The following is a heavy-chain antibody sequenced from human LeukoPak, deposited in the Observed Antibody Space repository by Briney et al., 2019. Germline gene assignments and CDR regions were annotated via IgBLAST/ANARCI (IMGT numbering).Heavy chain of an antibody. CDR3: ATSSRWRFDY. CDR2: IREDGNEE. Sequence: GGSLRLSCVASGFTLRSYWMSWVRQAPGKGLEWVANIREDGNEEYYVDSVKGRFTISRDSAQNSLWLQMNSLRAEDTAVYYCATSSRWRFDYWGQGDLVTVSS. D-gene: IGHD2-2*01. V-gene: IGHV3-7*01. J-gene: IGHJ4*02. CDR1: GFTLRSYW.